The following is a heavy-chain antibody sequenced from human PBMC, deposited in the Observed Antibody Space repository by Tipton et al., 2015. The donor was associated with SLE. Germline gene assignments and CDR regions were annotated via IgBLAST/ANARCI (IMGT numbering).Heavy chain of an antibody. V-gene: IGHV1-8*01. D-gene: IGHD3-10*01. CDR2: MNPHSGNT. J-gene: IGHJ6*02. CDR3: ARDSVTMVRGDILYDHGMDV. Sequence: QLVQSGAEVKKPGSSVKVSCKTSGYSFSSYDINWVRQATGQGLEWLGWMNPHSGNTAYGQKFQGRVIMTRNTSISTAYMEVNSLRSEDTAVYYCARDSVTMVRGDILYDHGMDVWGQGTTVTVSS. CDR1: GYSFSSYD.